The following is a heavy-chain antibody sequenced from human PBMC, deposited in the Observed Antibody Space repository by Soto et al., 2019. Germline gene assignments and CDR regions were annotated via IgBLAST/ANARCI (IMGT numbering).Heavy chain of an antibody. CDR1: GFSFSNVK. CDR3: AKGRSYYYYYGVDV. Sequence: GGSLRLSCAASGFSFSNVKMSWVRQAPGKGLEWVSDIIDSGASTYYADSVKGRFTISRDNSKSTLYLQMNSLRAEDTALYYCAKGRSYYYYYGVDVWGQGTTVTVSS. CDR2: IIDSGAST. V-gene: IGHV3-23*01. J-gene: IGHJ6*02.